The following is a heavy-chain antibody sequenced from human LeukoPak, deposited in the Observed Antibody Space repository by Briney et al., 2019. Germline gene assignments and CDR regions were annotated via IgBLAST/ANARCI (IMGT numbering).Heavy chain of an antibody. CDR1: GFTFSSYG. CDR3: AKERYCSSTSCYTHAFDI. Sequence: PGGSLRLSCAASGFTFSSYGMHWVRQAPGKGLEWVAVISYDGSNKYYADSVKGRFTISRDNSKNTLYLQMNSLRAEDTAVYYCAKERYCSSTSCYTHAFDIWGQGTMVTVSS. J-gene: IGHJ3*02. V-gene: IGHV3-30*18. D-gene: IGHD2-2*01. CDR2: ISYDGSNK.